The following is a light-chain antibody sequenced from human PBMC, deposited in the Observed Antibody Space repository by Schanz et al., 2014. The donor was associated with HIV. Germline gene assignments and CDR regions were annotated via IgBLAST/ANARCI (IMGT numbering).Light chain of an antibody. J-gene: IGLJ1*01. Sequence: QSALTQPPSASGSPGQSVTISCTGASRDYKSPPREQQHPGRAPKVLIYDVRDRPSGVSNRFSGSKSGNTASLTISGLQAEDEAEYFCSSYTTSNTHVFGSGTKLTVL. CDR2: DVR. CDR3: SSYTTSNTHV. V-gene: IGLV2-14*03. CDR1: SRDYKS.